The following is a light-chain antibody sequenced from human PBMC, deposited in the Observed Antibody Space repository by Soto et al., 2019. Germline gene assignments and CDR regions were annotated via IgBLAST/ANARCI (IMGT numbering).Light chain of an antibody. Sequence: YVRTLPAAGCVGTGQRASMTCSGDKLGDKYACWYQQKPGQSPVLVIYQDSKRPSGIPERFSGSNSGNTATLTISGTQAMDEADYYCQAWDSSTWVFGTGTKVTVL. V-gene: IGLV3-1*01. CDR1: KLGDKY. CDR3: QAWDSSTWV. J-gene: IGLJ1*01. CDR2: QDS.